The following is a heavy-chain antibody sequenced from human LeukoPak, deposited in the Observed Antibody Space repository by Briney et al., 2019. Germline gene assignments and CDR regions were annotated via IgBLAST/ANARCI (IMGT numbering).Heavy chain of an antibody. Sequence: SETLSLTCSVSGGSISNNNWWSWVRQSPGKGLERIGNIYHSGTTNYNPSLKSRVTISVDKSKNQFSLKLSSVTAADTAVYYCARDRTIDGYTFLGAFDIWGQGTMVTVSS. V-gene: IGHV4-4*02. CDR2: IYHSGTT. CDR1: GGSISNNNW. CDR3: ARDRTIDGYTFLGAFDI. J-gene: IGHJ3*02. D-gene: IGHD5-24*01.